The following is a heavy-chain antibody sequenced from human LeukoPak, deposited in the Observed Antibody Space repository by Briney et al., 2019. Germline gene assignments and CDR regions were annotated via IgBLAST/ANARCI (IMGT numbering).Heavy chain of an antibody. CDR3: ARDTGYYDSSGYYPF. CDR1: GFTFSSFA. CDR2: ISSNGGST. D-gene: IGHD3-22*01. V-gene: IGHV3-64*01. Sequence: GGSLRLSCAASGFTFSSFAMHWVRQAPGKGLEYVSAISSNGGSTYYANSVKGRFTISRDNSKNTLYLQMGSLRAEDMAVYYCARDTGYYDSSGYYPFWGQGTLVTVSS. J-gene: IGHJ4*02.